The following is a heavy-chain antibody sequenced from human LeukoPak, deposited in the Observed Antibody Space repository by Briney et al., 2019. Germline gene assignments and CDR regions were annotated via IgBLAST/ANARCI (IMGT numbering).Heavy chain of an antibody. J-gene: IGHJ3*02. Sequence: GGCLRLSCAASGFTFRSYAMSWVRQALGEGLEWVSGISGGGSTEYADSVKGRFTISRDNTKNTLILQMNSLRAEDTAVYYCAKDQEKWLLGVFDIWGRGTMVTASS. CDR2: ISGGGST. D-gene: IGHD6-19*01. CDR3: AKDQEKWLLGVFDI. V-gene: IGHV3-23*01. CDR1: GFTFRSYA.